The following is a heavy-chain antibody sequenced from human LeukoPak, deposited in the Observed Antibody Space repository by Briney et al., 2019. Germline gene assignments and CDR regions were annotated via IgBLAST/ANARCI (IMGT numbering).Heavy chain of an antibody. J-gene: IGHJ3*01. CDR1: GIPFKKYG. V-gene: IGHV3-33*01. CDR2: IWHDGSPT. D-gene: IGHD1-26*01. CDR3: VTHYKWDLLVHAFDF. Sequence: GRSLRLSCAVSGIPFKKYGMHWVRQAPGKGLEWVATIWHDGSPTMYADSAKGRFTISRDDSKNMLYLQMNSLRAEDTAEYYCVTHYKWDLLVHAFDFWGQGARVTVSS.